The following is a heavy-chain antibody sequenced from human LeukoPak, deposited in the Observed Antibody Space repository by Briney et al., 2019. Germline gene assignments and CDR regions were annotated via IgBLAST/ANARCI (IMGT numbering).Heavy chain of an antibody. V-gene: IGHV4-59*01. CDR1: GGSISSYY. J-gene: IGHJ4*02. D-gene: IGHD3-10*01. Sequence: SETLSLTCTVSGGSISSYYWSWIRQPPGKGLEWIGYIYYSGSTNYNPSLKSRVTISVDTSKNQFSLKLSSVTAADTAVYYCARGWFGESCPFDYWGQGTLVTVSS. CDR3: ARGWFGESCPFDY. CDR2: IYYSGST.